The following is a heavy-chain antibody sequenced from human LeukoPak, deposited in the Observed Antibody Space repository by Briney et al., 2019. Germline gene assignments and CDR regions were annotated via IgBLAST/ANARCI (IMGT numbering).Heavy chain of an antibody. CDR2: IWYDGSNK. CDR3: ARDLLHAYYYDSSGPTNDAFDI. Sequence: PGGSLRLSCAASGFTFSNAWMSWVRQAPGRGLEWVAVIWYDGSNKYYADSVKGGFTISRDNSKNTLYLQMNSLRAEDTAVYYCARDLLHAYYYDSSGPTNDAFDIWGQGTMVTVSS. D-gene: IGHD3-22*01. CDR1: GFTFSNAW. J-gene: IGHJ3*02. V-gene: IGHV3-33*08.